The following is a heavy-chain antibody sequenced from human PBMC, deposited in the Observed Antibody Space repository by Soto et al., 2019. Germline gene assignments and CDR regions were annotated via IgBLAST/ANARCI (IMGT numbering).Heavy chain of an antibody. V-gene: IGHV3-23*01. CDR3: AKDARVRSGLFDY. CDR2: IRGCGGIT. Sequence: VGSLRLSCASSGLTLSRYALSSVRQVPGKGLEGGSAIRGCGGITYSADSVKGRFTIPRDNSKNTLYLQMNSLRAEDTAVYYCAKDARVRSGLFDYWGQGTLVTVS. D-gene: IGHD3-10*01. CDR1: GLTLSRYA. J-gene: IGHJ4*02.